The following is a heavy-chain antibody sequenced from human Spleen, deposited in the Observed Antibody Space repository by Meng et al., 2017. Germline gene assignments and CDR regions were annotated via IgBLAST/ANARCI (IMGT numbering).Heavy chain of an antibody. D-gene: IGHD6-19*01. V-gene: IGHV4-61*01. CDR3: ASQEESGWYAYPGY. CDR2: ISYSGST. J-gene: IGHJ4*02. Sequence: VQLPGSGPGLVRPPETLSLTCTVSGGSVSSISYYWSWIRQPPGRGLEWIGDISYSGSTRYNSSLMSRVTISVDTSKNQFSLKLSSVTAADTAVYYCASQEESGWYAYPGYWGQGTLVTVSS. CDR1: GGSVSSISYY.